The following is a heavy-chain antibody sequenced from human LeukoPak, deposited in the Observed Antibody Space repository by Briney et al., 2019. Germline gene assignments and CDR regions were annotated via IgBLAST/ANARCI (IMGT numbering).Heavy chain of an antibody. CDR1: GGSFSGYY. V-gene: IGHV4-34*01. D-gene: IGHD6-19*01. CDR3: ARRRYSSGWYGGGDDY. Sequence: SETLSLTCAVYGGSFSGYYWSWIRQPPGKGLEWIGEINHSGSTNYNPSLKSRVTISVDTSKNQFSLKLSSVTAADTAVYYCARRRYSSGWYGGGDDYWGQGTLVTVSS. CDR2: INHSGST. J-gene: IGHJ4*02.